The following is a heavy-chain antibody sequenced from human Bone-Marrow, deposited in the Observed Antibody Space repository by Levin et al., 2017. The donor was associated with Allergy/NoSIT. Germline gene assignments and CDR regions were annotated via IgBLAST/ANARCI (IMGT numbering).Heavy chain of an antibody. Sequence: PGGSLRLSCAASGFTFSSYAMSWVRQAPGKGLEWVSAISGSGGSTYYADSVKGRFTISRDNSKNTLYLQMNSLRAEDTAVYYCAKDRYSSSWPLGSDYFDYWGQGTLVTVSS. J-gene: IGHJ4*02. CDR3: AKDRYSSSWPLGSDYFDY. D-gene: IGHD6-13*01. V-gene: IGHV3-23*01. CDR2: ISGSGGST. CDR1: GFTFSSYA.